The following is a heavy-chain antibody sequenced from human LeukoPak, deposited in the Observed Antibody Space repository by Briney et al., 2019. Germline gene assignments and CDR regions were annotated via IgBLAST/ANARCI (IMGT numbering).Heavy chain of an antibody. CDR2: ISGSGGST. Sequence: GGSLRLSCAASGFTFSSYAMSWVRQAPGKGLEWVSAISGSGGSTYYADSVKGRFTISRDNSKNTLYLQMNSLRAEDTAVYYCALLIDCSGYNWFDPWGQGTLVTVSS. J-gene: IGHJ5*02. CDR3: ALLIDCSGYNWFDP. CDR1: GFTFSSYA. D-gene: IGHD2-15*01. V-gene: IGHV3-23*01.